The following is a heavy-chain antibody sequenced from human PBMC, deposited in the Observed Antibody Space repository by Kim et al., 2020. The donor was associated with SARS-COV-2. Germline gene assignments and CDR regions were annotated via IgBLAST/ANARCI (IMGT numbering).Heavy chain of an antibody. CDR2: INHSGST. CDR1: GGSFSGYY. D-gene: IGHD6-6*01. CDR3: ARGHRIAARPYYYYGMDV. Sequence: SETLSLTCAVYGGSFSGYYWSWIRQPPGKGLEWIGEINHSGSTNYNPSLKSRVTISVDTSKNQFSLKLSSVTAADTAVYYCARGHRIAARPYYYYGMDVWGQGTTVTVSS. J-gene: IGHJ6*02. V-gene: IGHV4-34*01.